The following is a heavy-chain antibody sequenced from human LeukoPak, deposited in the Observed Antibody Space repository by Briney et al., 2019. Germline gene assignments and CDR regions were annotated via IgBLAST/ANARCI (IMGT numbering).Heavy chain of an antibody. D-gene: IGHD2-2*01. V-gene: IGHV3-21*01. Sequence: GESLRLSCVASGFTFETSTMNWVRQAPGKVPEWISSIVATGHDTYYAGSVTGRLTISRDNDKNSLFLQMNSLRIEDRAVYYCVRGDTRDYWGQGTLLTISS. CDR2: IVATGHDT. CDR1: GFTFETST. CDR3: VRGDTRDY. J-gene: IGHJ4*02.